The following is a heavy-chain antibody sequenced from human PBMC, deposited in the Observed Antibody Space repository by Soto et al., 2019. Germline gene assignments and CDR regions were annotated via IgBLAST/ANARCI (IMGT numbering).Heavy chain of an antibody. J-gene: IGHJ1*01. Sequence: GESLKISCKSSGYSFTNYWIAWVRQMPGKGLEWMGIIHPGDSDTKYSPSFQGQVTISADTSISTAYLQWNILKASDTATYYCVRQGSLGFQHWGQGTLVTVSS. D-gene: IGHD3-16*01. CDR2: IHPGDSDT. V-gene: IGHV5-51*01. CDR1: GYSFTNYW. CDR3: VRQGSLGFQH.